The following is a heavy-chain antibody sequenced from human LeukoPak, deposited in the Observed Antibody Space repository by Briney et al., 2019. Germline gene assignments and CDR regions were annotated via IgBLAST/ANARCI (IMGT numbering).Heavy chain of an antibody. J-gene: IGHJ4*02. Sequence: GGSLRLSCAASGFTFSSYAMSWVRQAPGKGLEWVSAISGSGGSTYYADSVKGRFTISRDNSKNTLYLQMNSLRAEDTAVYYCAKSNDFWSGSPQYYFDYWGQGTLVTVSS. CDR3: AKSNDFWSGSPQYYFDY. CDR2: ISGSGGST. CDR1: GFTFSSYA. V-gene: IGHV3-23*01. D-gene: IGHD3-3*01.